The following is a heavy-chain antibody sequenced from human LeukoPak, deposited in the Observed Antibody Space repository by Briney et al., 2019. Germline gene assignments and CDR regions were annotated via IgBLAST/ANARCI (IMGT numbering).Heavy chain of an antibody. CDR3: ATYYDFWSGYYMEKNFQY. CDR1: GFTFSNYG. D-gene: IGHD3-3*01. J-gene: IGHJ1*01. V-gene: IGHV3-30*02. CDR2: IRSDGSNK. Sequence: GGSLRLSCAASGFTFSNYGIHWVRQAPGKGLEWVTFIRSDGSNKYYADSVKGRFTISRDNSKNTLYLQMNSLRAEDTAIYYCATYYDFWSGYYMEKNFQYWGQGTLVTVSP.